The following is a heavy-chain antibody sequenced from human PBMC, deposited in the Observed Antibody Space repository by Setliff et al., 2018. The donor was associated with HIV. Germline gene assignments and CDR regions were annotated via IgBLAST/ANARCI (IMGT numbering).Heavy chain of an antibody. D-gene: IGHD2-8*01. CDR2: ISSSGSTI. Sequence: GGSLRLSCAASGFTFSDYYMSWIRQAPGKGLEWVSCISSSGSTIYYADSVKGRFTISRDNAKNSLYLQMNSLRAEDTAVYYCARDIGIRIMVAASDAFDIWGQGTMVTVSS. V-gene: IGHV3-11*04. CDR3: ARDIGIRIMVAASDAFDI. J-gene: IGHJ3*02. CDR1: GFTFSDYY.